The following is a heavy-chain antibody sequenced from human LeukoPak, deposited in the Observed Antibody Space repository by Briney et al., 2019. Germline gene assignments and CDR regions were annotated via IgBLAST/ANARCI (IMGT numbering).Heavy chain of an antibody. V-gene: IGHV4-39*07. CDR2: IYYSGNT. J-gene: IGHJ4*02. CDR1: GGSISSSSYY. CDR3: ARRGAWGGSYFDY. D-gene: IGHD3-16*01. Sequence: SETLSLTCTVSGGSISSSSYYWGWIRQPPGKGLEWIGSIYYSGNTNYNPSLKSRVTISVDTSKNQFSLKLSSVTAADTAVYYCARRGAWGGSYFDYWGQGTLVTVSS.